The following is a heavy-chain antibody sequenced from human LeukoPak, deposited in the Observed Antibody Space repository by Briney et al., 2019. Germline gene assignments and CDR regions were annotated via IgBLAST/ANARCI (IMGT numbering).Heavy chain of an antibody. CDR3: ASGPVTWCVRLYCFDY. D-gene: IGHD2-8*02. CDR1: GFTFSSYS. CDR2: ISSSSSYI. J-gene: IGHJ4*02. V-gene: IGHV3-21*01. Sequence: GGSLRLSCAASGFTFSSYSMNWVRQAPGKGLEWVSSISSSSSYIYYADSVKGRFTISRDNAKNSLYLQLNILRAEDTAVYYCASGPVTWCVRLYCFDYWGQGTLVTVSS.